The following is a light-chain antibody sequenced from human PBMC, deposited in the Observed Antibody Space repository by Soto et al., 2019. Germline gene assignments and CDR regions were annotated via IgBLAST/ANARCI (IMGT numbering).Light chain of an antibody. J-gene: IGKJ1*01. Sequence: DIQMTQSPSTLSASLGDRVTITCGASKSISSCVAWYQQKPGKAPKLLIYKASTLKSGVPSRFSGSGSGTEFTLIISGLQPDDSATSYCQQYTNTNNPWMFGQGTKVDIK. CDR3: QQYTNTNNPWM. V-gene: IGKV1-5*03. CDR1: KSISSC. CDR2: KAS.